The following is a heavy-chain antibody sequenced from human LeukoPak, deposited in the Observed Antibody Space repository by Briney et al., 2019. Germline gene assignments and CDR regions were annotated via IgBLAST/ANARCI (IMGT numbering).Heavy chain of an antibody. CDR3: ARAWREWESDAFDI. J-gene: IGHJ3*02. V-gene: IGHV1-8*02. Sequence: ASVKVSCKASGYTFTSYYMHWVRQAPGQGLEWMGWMNPNSGNTGYAQKFQGRVTMTRNTSISTAYMELSSLRSEDTAVYYCARAWREWESDAFDIWGQGTMVTVSS. D-gene: IGHD1-26*01. CDR1: GYTFTSYY. CDR2: MNPNSGNT.